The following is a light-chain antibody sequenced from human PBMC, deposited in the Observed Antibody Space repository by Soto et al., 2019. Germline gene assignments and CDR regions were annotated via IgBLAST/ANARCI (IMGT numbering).Light chain of an antibody. CDR3: QSYDSSLSGYV. V-gene: IGLV1-40*01. J-gene: IGLJ1*01. CDR1: SSNIGAGYD. CDR2: GNS. Sequence: QPVRKQPPSVSGAPGQRGTISCTGSSSNIGAGYDVHWYQQLPGTAPKLLIYGNSNRPSGVPDRFSGSKSGTSASLAITGLQAEDEADYYCQSYDSSLSGYVFGTGTKVTVL.